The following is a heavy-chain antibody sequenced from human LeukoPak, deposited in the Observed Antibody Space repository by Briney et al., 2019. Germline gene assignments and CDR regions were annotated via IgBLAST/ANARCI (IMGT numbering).Heavy chain of an antibody. V-gene: IGHV1-2*02. D-gene: IGHD4-23*01. J-gene: IGHJ4*02. Sequence: ASVKVSCKASGYTFTSYDINWVRQATGQGLEWMGWINPNSGGTNYAQKFQGRVTMTRDTSISTAYMELSRLRSDDTAVYYCARGGSGNSFSYWGQGTLVTVSS. CDR1: GYTFTSYD. CDR3: ARGGSGNSFSY. CDR2: INPNSGGT.